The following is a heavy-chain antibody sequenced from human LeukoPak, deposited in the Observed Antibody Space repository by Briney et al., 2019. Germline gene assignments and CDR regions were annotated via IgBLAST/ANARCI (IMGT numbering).Heavy chain of an antibody. CDR2: INSDGSRP. V-gene: IGHV3-74*01. Sequence: GGSLRLSCGASGFAFSTYRMHWVRQAPGKGLVWVSLINSDGSRPTYADSVKGRFTISRDNSKNTLYLQMNSLRAEDTAVYYCAKAPLWFGESYFDYWGQGTLVTVSS. J-gene: IGHJ4*02. CDR1: GFAFSTYR. D-gene: IGHD3-10*01. CDR3: AKAPLWFGESYFDY.